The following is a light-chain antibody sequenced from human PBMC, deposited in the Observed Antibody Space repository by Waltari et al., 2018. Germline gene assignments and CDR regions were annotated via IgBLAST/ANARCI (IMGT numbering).Light chain of an antibody. CDR1: QTVIAGF. V-gene: IGKV3-20*01. Sequence: EIVLTQSPGTLSLSPGESATLSCRASQTVIAGFLAWDQQRPGLPPRRLIYVTARGASGIPYRCSGGGSGTDFTLTITGVEPEDVAVYHCQQYGTSPFTFGGGTKVEIK. J-gene: IGKJ4*01. CDR3: QQYGTSPFT. CDR2: VTA.